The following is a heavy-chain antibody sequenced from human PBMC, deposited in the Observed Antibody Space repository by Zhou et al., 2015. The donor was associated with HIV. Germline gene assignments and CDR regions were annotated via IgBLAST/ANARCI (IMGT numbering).Heavy chain of an antibody. CDR3: AREGGEYYDILTGYKIRGYFDY. CDR1: GGTFSSYA. Sequence: QVQLVQSGAEVKKPGSSVKVSCKASGGTFSSYAISWVRQAPGQGLEWMGGIIPIFGTANYAQKFQGRVTITADESTSTAYMELSSLRSEDTAVYYCAREGGEYYDILTGYKIRGYFDYWGQGTLVTVSS. D-gene: IGHD3-9*01. V-gene: IGHV1-69*01. J-gene: IGHJ4*02. CDR2: IIPIFGTA.